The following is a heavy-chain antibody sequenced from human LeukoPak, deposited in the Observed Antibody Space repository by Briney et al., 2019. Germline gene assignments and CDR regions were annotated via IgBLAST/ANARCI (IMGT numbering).Heavy chain of an antibody. D-gene: IGHD2-2*01. V-gene: IGHV1-46*01. CDR3: ARGPYCSSTSCESAFDI. CDR1: GYTFTSYY. CDR2: INPTGGST. J-gene: IGHJ3*02. Sequence: ASVKVSCKASGYTFTSYYMHWVRQAPGEGLEWMGIINPTGGSTSYAQKFQGRVTMTRDTSTSTVYMELSSLRSEDTAVYYCARGPYCSSTSCESAFDIWGQGTMVTVSS.